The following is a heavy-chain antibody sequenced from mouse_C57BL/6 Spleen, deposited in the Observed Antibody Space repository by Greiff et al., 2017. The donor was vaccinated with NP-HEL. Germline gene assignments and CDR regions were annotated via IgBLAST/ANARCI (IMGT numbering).Heavy chain of an antibody. CDR3: ARGGSNYWFAY. J-gene: IGHJ3*01. D-gene: IGHD2-5*01. V-gene: IGHV1-55*01. CDR2: IYPGSGST. CDR1: GYTFTSYW. Sequence: VQLQQPGAELVKPGASVKMSCKASGYTFTSYWMTWVKQRPGHGLEWIGDIYPGSGSTNYNEKFKSKATLTVDTSSSTAYMQLSSLTSEDSAVDYCARGGSNYWFAYWGQGTLVTVSA.